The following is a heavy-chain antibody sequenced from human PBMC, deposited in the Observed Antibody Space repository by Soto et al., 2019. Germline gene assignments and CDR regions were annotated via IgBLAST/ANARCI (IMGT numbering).Heavy chain of an antibody. CDR1: GGSISSGDYY. D-gene: IGHD6-6*01. Sequence: PSETLSLTCTVSGGSISSGDYYWSWIRQPPGKGLEWIGYIYYSGSTYYNPSLKSRVTISVDTSKNQFSLKLRSLRSDDTAVYYCARPIAAPAQYYFDYWGQGTLVTVSS. CDR2: IYYSGST. V-gene: IGHV4-30-4*02. J-gene: IGHJ4*02. CDR3: ARPIAAPAQYYFDY.